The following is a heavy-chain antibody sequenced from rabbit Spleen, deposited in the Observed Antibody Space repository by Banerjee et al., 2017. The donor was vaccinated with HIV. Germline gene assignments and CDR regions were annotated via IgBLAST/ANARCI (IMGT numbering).Heavy chain of an antibody. Sequence: QEQLVESGGGLVQPGGSLKLSCKASGFDFSNYGVSWVRQAPGKGLEWIGYIEPIFGRTYYANWVNGRFSISRENTQNTVSLQMNSLTAADTATYFCARDLTSVIGWNFNLWGPGTLVTVS. CDR3: ARDLTSVIGWNFNL. J-gene: IGHJ4*01. CDR2: IEPIFGRT. V-gene: IGHV1S47*01. D-gene: IGHD1-1*01. CDR1: GFDFSNYG.